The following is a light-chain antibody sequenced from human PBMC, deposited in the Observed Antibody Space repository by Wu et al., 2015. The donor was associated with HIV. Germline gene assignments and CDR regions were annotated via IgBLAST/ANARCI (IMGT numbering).Light chain of an antibody. J-gene: IGKJ2*03. CDR2: GAS. CDR3: QQYGSSPPYS. CDR1: QSVSSSY. V-gene: IGKV3-20*01. Sequence: EIVLTQSPGTLSLSPGERATLSCRASQSVSSSYLAWYQQKPGQAPRLLIYGASSRATGIPDRFSGSGPGTDFTLTISRLEPEDFAVYYCQQYGSSPPYSFGQGPGWRSN.